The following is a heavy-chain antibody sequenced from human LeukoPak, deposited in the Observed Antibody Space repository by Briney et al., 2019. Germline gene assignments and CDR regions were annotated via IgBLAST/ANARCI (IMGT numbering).Heavy chain of an antibody. Sequence: GGSLRLSCAASGFTFSSYSMNWVRQAPGKGLEWVSYISSSSSTTYYADSVKGRFTISRDNAKNSLYLQMNSLRAEDTAVYYCARDRIAALDYWGQGTLVTVSS. CDR2: ISSSSSTT. D-gene: IGHD6-13*01. V-gene: IGHV3-48*04. J-gene: IGHJ4*02. CDR1: GFTFSSYS. CDR3: ARDRIAALDY.